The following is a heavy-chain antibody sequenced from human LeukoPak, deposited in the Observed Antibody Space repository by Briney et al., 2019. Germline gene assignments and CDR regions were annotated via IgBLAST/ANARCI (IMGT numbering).Heavy chain of an antibody. V-gene: IGHV4-39*01. CDR3: ASRDYYDSSGWFDAFDI. CDR2: IYYSGST. J-gene: IGHJ3*02. Sequence: PSETLSLTCTVSGGSISSSSYYWGWIRQPPGKGLEWIGSIYYSGSTYYNPSLKSRVTISVDTSKNQFSLKLSSVTAADTAVYYCASRDYYDSSGWFDAFDIWGQGTMVTVSS. CDR1: GGSISSSSYY. D-gene: IGHD3-22*01.